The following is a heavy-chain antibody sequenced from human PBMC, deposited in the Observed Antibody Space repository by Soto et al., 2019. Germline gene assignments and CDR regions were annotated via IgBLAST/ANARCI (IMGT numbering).Heavy chain of an antibody. V-gene: IGHV1-46*01. CDR2: INPSGGST. CDR3: SLEAASVNWFDP. J-gene: IGHJ5*02. D-gene: IGHD6-13*01. CDR1: GYTFTSYY. Sequence: ASVKVSCKASGYTFTSYYMHWVRQAPGQGLEWMGIINPSGGSTSYAQKFQGRVTMTRDTSTSTVYMELSSLRSEDTAVYYWSLEAASVNWFDPWGQGTLVTVSS.